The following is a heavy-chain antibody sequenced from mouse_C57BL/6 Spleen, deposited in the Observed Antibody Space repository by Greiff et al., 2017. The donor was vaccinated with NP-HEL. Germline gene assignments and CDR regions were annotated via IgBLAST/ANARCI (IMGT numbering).Heavy chain of an antibody. V-gene: IGHV1-82*01. J-gene: IGHJ2*01. Sequence: QVQLQQSGPELVKPGASVKISCKASGYAFSSSWMNWVKQRPGKGLEWIGRIYPGDGDTNYNGKFKGKATLTADKSSSTAYMQLSSLTSEDSAVYFCAREGLPRYFDYWGQGTTLTVSS. CDR3: AREGLPRYFDY. CDR1: GYAFSSSW. CDR2: IYPGDGDT. D-gene: IGHD2-4*01.